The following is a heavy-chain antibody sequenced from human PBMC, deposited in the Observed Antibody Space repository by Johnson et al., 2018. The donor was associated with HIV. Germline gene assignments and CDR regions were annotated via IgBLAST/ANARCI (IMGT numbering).Heavy chain of an antibody. CDR3: TTDGLWFGDPSFDI. CDR1: GFTVSSNY. CDR2: IFSGGTT. J-gene: IGHJ3*02. V-gene: IGHV3-53*01. D-gene: IGHD3-10*01. Sequence: VQLVEYGGGLIQPGGSLRLSCAASGFTVSSNYMRWVRQAPGKGLDWVSVIFSGGTTYYADSVKGRFTISRDNSKNTLYLQMNSLKVEDTAVYYCTTDGLWFGDPSFDIWGQGTMVTVSS.